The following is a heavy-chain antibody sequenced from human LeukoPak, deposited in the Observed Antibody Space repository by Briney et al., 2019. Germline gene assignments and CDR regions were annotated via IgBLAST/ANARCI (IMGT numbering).Heavy chain of an antibody. V-gene: IGHV4-38-2*02. Sequence: PSETLSLTCTVSGYPISSGYYWGWIRQPPGKGLEWIGSIYHSGSTYYNPSLKSRVTISVDTSKKQFSLKLSSVTAADTAFYYCARYIVSYPHDAFDIWGQGTMVTVSS. CDR3: ARYIVSYPHDAFDI. CDR1: GYPISSGYY. CDR2: IYHSGST. D-gene: IGHD1-26*01. J-gene: IGHJ3*02.